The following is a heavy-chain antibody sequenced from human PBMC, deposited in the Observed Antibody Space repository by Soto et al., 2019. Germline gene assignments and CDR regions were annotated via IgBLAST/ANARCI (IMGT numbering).Heavy chain of an antibody. CDR2: ISGSGGST. Sequence: GGSLRLSCAASGFTFSSYAMSWVRQAPGKGLEWVSAISGSGGSTYYADSVKGRFTISRDNSKNTLYPQMNSLRAEDTAVYYCAKDPSITILEGYWAQGTLVTVSS. CDR3: AKDPSITILEGY. D-gene: IGHD3-3*01. CDR1: GFTFSSYA. J-gene: IGHJ4*02. V-gene: IGHV3-23*01.